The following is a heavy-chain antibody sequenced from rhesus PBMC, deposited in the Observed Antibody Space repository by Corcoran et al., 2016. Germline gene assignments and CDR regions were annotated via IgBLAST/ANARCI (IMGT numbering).Heavy chain of an antibody. CDR3: AREGIAATEAVWVY. D-gene: IGHD6-31*01. CDR1: GYTFTDYY. V-gene: IGHV1S2*01. Sequence: QVQLVQSGAAVKKPGSSVKVSCQASGYTFTDYYMHWFRQAPRQALEWMGWINPYNGNTKYAQKVQGRGTMTRDKSTSTAYMELSSLRSEDTAVYYCAREGIAATEAVWVYWGQGVLVTVSS. CDR2: INPYNGNT. J-gene: IGHJ4*01.